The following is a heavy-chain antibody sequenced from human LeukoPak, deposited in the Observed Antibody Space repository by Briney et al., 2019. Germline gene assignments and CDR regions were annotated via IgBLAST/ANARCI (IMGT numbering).Heavy chain of an antibody. CDR1: GFTFSSYG. D-gene: IGHD5-12*01. CDR3: AKDLGVVATMNFDY. J-gene: IGHJ4*02. CDR2: ISYDGSNK. Sequence: GGSLRLPCAASGFTFSSYGMHWVRQAPGKGLEWVAVISYDGSNKYYADSVKGRFTISRDNSKNTLYLQMNSLRAEDTAVYYCAKDLGVVATMNFDYWGQGTLVTVSS. V-gene: IGHV3-30*18.